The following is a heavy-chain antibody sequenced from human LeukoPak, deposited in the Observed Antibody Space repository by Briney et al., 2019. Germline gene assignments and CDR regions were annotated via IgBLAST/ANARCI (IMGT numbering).Heavy chain of an antibody. CDR1: GGSISSYY. CDR3: ARGGVVLRYFDWLPFDY. V-gene: IGHV4-59*01. CDR2: IHYSGST. Sequence: PSETLSLTCTVSGGSISSYYRSWIRQPPGKGLEWIGYIHYSGSTNYNPSLKSRVTISVDTSKNQFSLKLSSVTAADTAVYYCARGGVVLRYFDWLPFDYWGQGTLVTVSS. D-gene: IGHD3-9*01. J-gene: IGHJ4*02.